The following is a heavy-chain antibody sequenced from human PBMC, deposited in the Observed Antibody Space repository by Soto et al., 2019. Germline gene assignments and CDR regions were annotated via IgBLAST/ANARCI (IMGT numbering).Heavy chain of an antibody. CDR3: ARGYDFWSGYYYPYGMDV. Sequence: SVKASCKASGYTFTSYYMHCVRQAPGQGLEWMGGIIPIFGTANYAQKFQGRVTITADESTSTAYMELSSLRAEDTAVYYCARGYDFWSGYYYPYGMDVWGQGTTVTVSS. CDR1: GYTFTSYY. CDR2: IIPIFGTA. J-gene: IGHJ6*02. V-gene: IGHV1-69*13. D-gene: IGHD3-3*01.